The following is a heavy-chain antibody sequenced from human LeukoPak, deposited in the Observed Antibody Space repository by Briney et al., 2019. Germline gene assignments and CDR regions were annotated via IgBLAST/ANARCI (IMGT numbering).Heavy chain of an antibody. CDR2: ISHSGNT. CDR1: GGSFRAYY. CDR3: ARDYSEGDYYYNYYMDV. J-gene: IGHJ6*03. Sequence: SETLSLTCAVYGGSFRAYYWTWLRQPPGKGLEWIGDISHSGNTNSNPTNYHPSLKSRLTIAVDTSKNQFSLKLSSVTAADTAVYYCARDYSEGDYYYNYYMDVWGKGTTVTISS. V-gene: IGHV4-34*01. D-gene: IGHD3-10*01.